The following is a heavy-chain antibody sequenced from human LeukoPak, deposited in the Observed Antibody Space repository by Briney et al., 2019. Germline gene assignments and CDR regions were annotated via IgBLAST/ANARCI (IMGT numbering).Heavy chain of an antibody. J-gene: IGHJ5*02. Sequence: AGGSLRLSCAASGFTFSSYTMNWVRQAPGKGLEWVSIISSGSSYIHYADSVKGRFTISRDNAKNSLYLQMNSLRAEDTAVYYCARGKTSQNIVTRKTYNWFDPWGQGTLVTVSS. CDR3: ARGKTSQNIVTRKTYNWFDP. D-gene: IGHD2/OR15-2a*01. V-gene: IGHV3-21*01. CDR1: GFTFSSYT. CDR2: ISSGSSYI.